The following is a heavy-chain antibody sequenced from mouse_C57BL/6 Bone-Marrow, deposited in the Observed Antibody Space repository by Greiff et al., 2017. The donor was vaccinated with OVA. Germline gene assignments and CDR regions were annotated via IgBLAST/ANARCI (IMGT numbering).Heavy chain of an antibody. CDR1: GFTFSDYY. J-gene: IGHJ2*01. Sequence: DVKLVESEGGLVQPGSSMKLSCTASGFTFSDYYMAWVRQVPDKGLEWVANINYDGSSTYYLDSLKSRFIISRDNAKNILYLQMSRLKSEDTATYYCAIEASLSRRLRRGYYFAYWGQGTTLTVSS. CDR3: AIEASLSRRLRRGYYFAY. D-gene: IGHD2-4*01. V-gene: IGHV5-16*01. CDR2: INYDGSST.